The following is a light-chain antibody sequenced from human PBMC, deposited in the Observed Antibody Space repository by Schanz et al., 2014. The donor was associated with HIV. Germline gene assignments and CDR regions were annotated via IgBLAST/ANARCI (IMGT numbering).Light chain of an antibody. J-gene: IGKJ1*01. CDR2: DAS. V-gene: IGKV3-20*01. CDR1: QSVSSDY. Sequence: EIVLTQSPATLSVSPGERATLSCRASQSVSSDYFAWYQQKSGQAPRLLIYDASSRATGIPDRFSGSGSGTDFTLTIIRLEPEDFAVYYCQQYGSSPRTFGQGTKVEIK. CDR3: QQYGSSPRT.